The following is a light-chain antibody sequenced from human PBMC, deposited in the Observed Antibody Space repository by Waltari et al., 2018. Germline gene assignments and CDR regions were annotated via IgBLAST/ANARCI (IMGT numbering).Light chain of an antibody. CDR2: WAS. V-gene: IGKV4-1*01. CDR3: LQYFDASRT. Sequence: SVMTQFPDSLAVSLGETATLNCRSSQNLFYTSNSKDYLGCYQQKPGLPPKLLIYWASTRESGVPDRFSGSGSVTDFTLTISSLQAEDVAVYYCLQYFDASRTFGQGTKLEIK. CDR1: QNLFYTSNSKDY. J-gene: IGKJ2*01.